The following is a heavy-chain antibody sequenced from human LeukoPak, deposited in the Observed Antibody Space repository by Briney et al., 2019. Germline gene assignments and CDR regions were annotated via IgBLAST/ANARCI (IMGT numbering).Heavy chain of an antibody. Sequence: PGRSLRLSCAASGFTFSSYAMHWVRQAPGKGLEWVAVISYAGSNKYYADSVKGRFTISRDNAKNSLYLQMNSLRAEDTAIYYCARVDKWELPSYWGQGTLVTVSS. CDR3: ARVDKWELPSY. CDR1: GFTFSSYA. CDR2: ISYAGSNK. D-gene: IGHD1-26*01. J-gene: IGHJ4*02. V-gene: IGHV3-30-3*01.